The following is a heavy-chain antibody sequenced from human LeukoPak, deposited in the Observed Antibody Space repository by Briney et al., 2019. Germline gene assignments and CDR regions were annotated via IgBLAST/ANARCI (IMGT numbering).Heavy chain of an antibody. CDR3: AKTGGIAAAH. J-gene: IGHJ4*02. CDR2: ISGSGSTI. V-gene: IGHV3-48*04. D-gene: IGHD6-13*01. CDR1: GFTFSSYS. Sequence: GGSLRLSCAASGFTFSSYSMNWVRQAPGKGLEWVSYISGSGSTIYYAGSVKGRFTISRDNAKNALYLQMKSLRAEDTAVYYCAKTGGIAAAHWGQGTLVTVSS.